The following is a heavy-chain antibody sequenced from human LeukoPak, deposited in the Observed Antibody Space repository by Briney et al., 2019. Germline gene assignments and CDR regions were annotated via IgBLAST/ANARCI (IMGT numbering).Heavy chain of an antibody. CDR1: GFTVSSNY. D-gene: IGHD3-10*01. V-gene: IGHV3-53*05. CDR3: ATSRITMVGDYMDF. Sequence: GGSLRLSCAASGFTVSSNYMSWVRQAPGKGLEWVSVIYSGGSTYYADSVKGRFTIPRDNSKNTVYLQVDSLRSEDTAVYFCATSRITMVGDYMDFWGRGTAVTVSS. J-gene: IGHJ6*03. CDR2: IYSGGST.